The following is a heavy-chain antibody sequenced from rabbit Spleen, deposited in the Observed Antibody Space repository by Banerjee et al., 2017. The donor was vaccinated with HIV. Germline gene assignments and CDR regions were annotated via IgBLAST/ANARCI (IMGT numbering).Heavy chain of an antibody. CDR1: GFSFRSGYE. CDR2: IYFTIGYT. CDR3: ARVSEPSGWGEDL. J-gene: IGHJ4*01. V-gene: IGHV1S45*01. D-gene: IGHD4-1*01. Sequence: QEQLVESGGGLVQPEGSLTLTCTASGFSFRSGYEMCWDRQAPGKGLEWIGYIYFTIGYTYYASWAKGRFIISKTSSTAVTLQIPSLTVADTATYFCARVSEPSGWGEDLWGPGTLVTVS.